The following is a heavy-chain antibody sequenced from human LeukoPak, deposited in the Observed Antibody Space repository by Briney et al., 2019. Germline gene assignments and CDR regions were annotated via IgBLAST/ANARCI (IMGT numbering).Heavy chain of an antibody. Sequence: GGSLRLSCAASEFTFSSYTMNWVRQAPGKGLEWVSYISSSSSTIYYADSVKGRFTISRDNAKNSLYLQMNSLRAEDTAVYYCARDHLVGDYYYLDVWGKGTTVTVSS. V-gene: IGHV3-48*01. CDR3: ARDHLVGDYYYLDV. CDR2: ISSSSSTI. J-gene: IGHJ6*03. D-gene: IGHD3-10*01. CDR1: EFTFSSYT.